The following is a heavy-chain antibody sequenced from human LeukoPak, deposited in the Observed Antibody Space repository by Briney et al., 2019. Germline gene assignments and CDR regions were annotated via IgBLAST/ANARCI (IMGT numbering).Heavy chain of an antibody. J-gene: IGHJ6*03. D-gene: IGHD3-10*01. CDR3: AGSDYYYYMDV. CDR2: IYHSGST. Sequence: PSETLSLTCTVSGGSISSSSYYWGWIRQPPGKGLEWIGSIYHSGSTYYNPSLKSRVTISADTSKNQFSLKLSSVTAADTAVFYCAGSDYYYYMDVWGKGTTVTVSS. CDR1: GGSISSSSYY. V-gene: IGHV4-39*01.